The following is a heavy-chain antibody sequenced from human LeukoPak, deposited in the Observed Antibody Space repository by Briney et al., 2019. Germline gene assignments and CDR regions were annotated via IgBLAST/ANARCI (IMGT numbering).Heavy chain of an antibody. Sequence: GGSLRLSCAASGFTVSSNYMNWVRQAPGKGLEWVSVIYSGDSTYYADSVKGRFTISRDNSKNTLYLQMNSLRAEDTAVYYCARDGGARFYDSSGYYYFDYWGQGTLVTVSS. CDR2: IYSGDST. J-gene: IGHJ4*02. D-gene: IGHD3-22*01. CDR1: GFTVSSNY. V-gene: IGHV3-66*01. CDR3: ARDGGARFYDSSGYYYFDY.